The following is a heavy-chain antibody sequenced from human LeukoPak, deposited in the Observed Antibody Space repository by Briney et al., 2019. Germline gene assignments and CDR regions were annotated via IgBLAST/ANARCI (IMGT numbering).Heavy chain of an antibody. CDR1: GYTFTSYD. Sequence: ASVKVSCKASGYTFTSYDINWVRQATGQGLEWMGWMNPNSGNTGYAQKFQGRVTMTRNTSISTAYMELSSLRSEDTAVYYCARRTTSMIFFDYWGQGTLVTVSS. CDR2: MNPNSGNT. V-gene: IGHV1-8*01. J-gene: IGHJ4*02. D-gene: IGHD3/OR15-3a*01. CDR3: ARRTTSMIFFDY.